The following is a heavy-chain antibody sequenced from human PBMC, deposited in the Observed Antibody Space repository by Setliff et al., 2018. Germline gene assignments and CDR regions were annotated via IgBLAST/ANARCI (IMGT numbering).Heavy chain of an antibody. CDR2: INPNSGGT. V-gene: IGHV1-2*04. D-gene: IGHD6-19*01. CDR1: GYTFTGYN. Sequence: ASVKVSCKASGYTFTGYNMHWVRQAPGQGREWMGWINPNSGGTNYAQKFQGWVTITRDDSASTAYMELSSLRSEDTAVYYCARRVRIAVLNLYYFEYWGQGTLVTVSS. J-gene: IGHJ4*02. CDR3: ARRVRIAVLNLYYFEY.